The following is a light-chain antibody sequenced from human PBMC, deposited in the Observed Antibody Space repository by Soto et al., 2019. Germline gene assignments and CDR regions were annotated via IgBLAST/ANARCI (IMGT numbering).Light chain of an antibody. CDR1: QSVSSSH. Sequence: EIVVTQSPGTLSLSPGERATLSCRASQSVSSSHLAWYQQKPGQAPRLLIFGASSRATGIPDRFGGSGSGTDFTLTISALETEDFAVYFCQQYGSSPRTFGQGTKVEIK. V-gene: IGKV3-20*01. CDR2: GAS. CDR3: QQYGSSPRT. J-gene: IGKJ1*01.